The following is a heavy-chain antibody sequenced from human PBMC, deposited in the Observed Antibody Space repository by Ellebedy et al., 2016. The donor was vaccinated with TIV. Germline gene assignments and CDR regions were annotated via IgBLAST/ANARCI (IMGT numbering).Heavy chain of an antibody. CDR3: TRDPPPVASRFDS. J-gene: IGHJ4*02. V-gene: IGHV3-7*01. D-gene: IGHD5-12*01. Sequence: GESLKISCAVSGFPFSSYWMSWVRQAPGNGLEWVANIAKAGSASYYVDSVKGRFIISRDNAKNSLYLQMNSLTAEDTGVYYCTRDPPPVASRFDSWGEGTLVTVSS. CDR1: GFPFSSYW. CDR2: IAKAGSAS.